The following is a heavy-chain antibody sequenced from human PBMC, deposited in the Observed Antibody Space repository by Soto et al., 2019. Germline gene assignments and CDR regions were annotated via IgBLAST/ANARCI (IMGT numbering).Heavy chain of an antibody. J-gene: IGHJ4*02. D-gene: IGHD2-15*01. CDR3: ASKRKLAVVAYFDY. CDR1: GGSISSGGYY. V-gene: IGHV4-31*03. Sequence: PSETLSLTCTVSGGSISSGGYYWSWIRQHPGKGLEWIGYIYYSGSTYYNPSLKSRVTISVDTSKNQFSLKLSSVTAADTAVYYCASKRKLAVVAYFDYWGQGTLVTVSS. CDR2: IYYSGST.